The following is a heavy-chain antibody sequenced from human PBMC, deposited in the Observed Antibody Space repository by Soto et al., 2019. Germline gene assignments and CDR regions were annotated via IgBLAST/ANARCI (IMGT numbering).Heavy chain of an antibody. CDR1: GLTFSSYL. CDR3: ATFVVVTAGHY. V-gene: IGHV3-74*03. D-gene: IGHD2-21*02. J-gene: IGHJ4*02. Sequence: PGGSLRLSCAASGLTFSSYLVHWVRQAPGKGLVWVARINSDGSYTTYADSVKGRFTVSRDNAKNALFLQMNSLTAEDTAVYYCATFVVVTAGHYWGQGTLVTVSS. CDR2: INSDGSYT.